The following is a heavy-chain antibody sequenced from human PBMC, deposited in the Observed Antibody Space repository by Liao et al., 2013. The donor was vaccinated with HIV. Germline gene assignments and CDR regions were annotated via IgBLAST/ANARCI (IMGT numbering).Heavy chain of an antibody. D-gene: IGHD1-14*01. CDR2: IYYSGST. V-gene: IGHV4-30-4*08. CDR1: GDSITSEDHY. CDR3: ARDNRTGLTPTYY. J-gene: IGHJ6*01. Sequence: QVQLHESGPGLVRPSQTLSLTCTVFGDSITSEDHYWSWIRQTPGKGLEWLGYIYYSGSTHYSPSLKSRLSISIDTSKKQFSLRLTSVTAADTAFYYCARDNRTGLTPTYY.